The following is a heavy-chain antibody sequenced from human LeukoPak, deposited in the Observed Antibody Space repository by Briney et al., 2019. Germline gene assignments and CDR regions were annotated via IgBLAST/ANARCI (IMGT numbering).Heavy chain of an antibody. J-gene: IGHJ4*02. Sequence: PGGSLRLSCAASGLTFSSYWMSWVRQAPGKGLEWVANIKQDGSEKYYVDSVKGRFTISRDNAKNSLYLQMNSLRAEDTAVYCCARDIDSSGFPSMSDYWGQGTLVTVSS. CDR2: IKQDGSEK. V-gene: IGHV3-7*01. CDR3: ARDIDSSGFPSMSDY. D-gene: IGHD6-19*01. CDR1: GLTFSSYW.